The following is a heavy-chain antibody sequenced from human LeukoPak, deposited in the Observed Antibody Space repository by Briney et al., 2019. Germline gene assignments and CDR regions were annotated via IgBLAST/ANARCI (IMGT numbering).Heavy chain of an antibody. Sequence: GGSLRLSCATSGFNFSDSRMTWVRQAPGKGLQWVANINRDGTEKHFLDSIEGRYTISRDNRKKSLYLQMNSLRPQDTAVYFCVRGDWYFESWGQGTLVTVSS. CDR3: VRGDWYFES. J-gene: IGHJ4*02. D-gene: IGHD2-21*01. CDR1: GFNFSDSR. V-gene: IGHV3-7*04. CDR2: INRDGTEK.